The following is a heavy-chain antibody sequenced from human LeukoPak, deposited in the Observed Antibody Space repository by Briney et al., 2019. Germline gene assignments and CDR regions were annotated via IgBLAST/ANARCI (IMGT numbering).Heavy chain of an antibody. J-gene: IGHJ4*02. CDR1: GFTFSNYA. CDR3: ARDRGSSGWYEFDY. V-gene: IGHV3-30*09. CDR2: ISYDGSNK. D-gene: IGHD6-19*01. Sequence: GGSLRLSCAASGFTFSNYAMHWVRQAPGKGLEWVAVISYDGSNKYYADSVKGRFAISRDNSKNTLYLLMNSLRAEDTAVYYCARDRGSSGWYEFDYWGQGTLVTVSS.